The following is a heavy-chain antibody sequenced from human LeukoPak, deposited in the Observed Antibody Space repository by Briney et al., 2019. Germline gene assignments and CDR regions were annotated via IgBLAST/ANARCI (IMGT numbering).Heavy chain of an antibody. V-gene: IGHV3-21*01. CDR2: ISSSSTYI. CDR3: ARVRVGATYGGAFDI. J-gene: IGHJ3*02. Sequence: PGGSLRLACAASGFSVSSNYMSWVRQAPGKGLEWVSSISSSSTYIFYADSVKGRFTISRDDAKNSLYLQMNSLRAEDTAVYSCARVRVGATYGGAFDIWGQGTMVTVSS. CDR1: GFSVSSNY. D-gene: IGHD1-26*01.